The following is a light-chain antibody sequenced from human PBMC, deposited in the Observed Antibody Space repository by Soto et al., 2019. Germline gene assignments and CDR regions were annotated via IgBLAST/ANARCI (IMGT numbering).Light chain of an antibody. CDR3: TSYTISSTLRYV. V-gene: IGLV2-14*01. CDR2: DVS. Sequence: QSALTQPASVSGSPGQSITISCTGTSSDVGAYKYVSWYHQHPGKAPRLMMYDVSNRPSGVSTRFSGSKSGNTASLTISGLQAGDEADYYCTSYTISSTLRYVFGTGTKVTVL. J-gene: IGLJ1*01. CDR1: SSDVGAYKY.